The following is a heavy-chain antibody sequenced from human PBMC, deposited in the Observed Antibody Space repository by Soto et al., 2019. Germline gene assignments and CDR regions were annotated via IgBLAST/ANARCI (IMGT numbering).Heavy chain of an antibody. CDR1: GFSLTTYDMG. J-gene: IGHJ4*02. CDR2: IYWDDDK. D-gene: IGHD4-17*01. Sequence: QITLKESGPTLVRPAQTLTLTCAFSGFSLTTYDMGVAWIRQPPGKALEWLALIYWDDDKRYSPSLKDRLVISKDTSRNQVVLTITNMDPGDTATYFCAHAGDYDLLTFDHWGPGTLVTVSS. V-gene: IGHV2-5*02. CDR3: AHAGDYDLLTFDH.